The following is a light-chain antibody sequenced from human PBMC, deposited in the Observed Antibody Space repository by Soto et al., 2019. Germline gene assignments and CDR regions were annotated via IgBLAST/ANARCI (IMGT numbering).Light chain of an antibody. CDR1: SSDVGSYNR. CDR2: EVS. V-gene: IGLV2-18*02. CDR3: NSYTGSSTYV. J-gene: IGLJ1*01. Sequence: QSVLTQPPSVSGSPGQSVAISCTGTSSDVGSYNRVSWYQQPPGAAPKLMIYEVSNRPSVVPDRFSGSKSGNTASLTISGLKAEDEADYYCNSYTGSSTYVFGTGTKLTVL.